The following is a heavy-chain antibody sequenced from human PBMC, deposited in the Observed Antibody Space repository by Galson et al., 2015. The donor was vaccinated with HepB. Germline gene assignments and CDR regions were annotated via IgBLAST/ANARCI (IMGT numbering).Heavy chain of an antibody. V-gene: IGHV3-43*01. CDR1: GFAFGDYT. CDR2: INWDSGRM. CDR3: VKDMGYSTGWSPEFDY. D-gene: IGHD6-19*01. J-gene: IGHJ4*02. Sequence: SLRLSCAASGFAFGDYTMHWVRQSPGRGLDWVALINWDSGRMYYADPVRGRFTISRDNSNNSLYLQMNSLRSEDTALYYCVKDMGYSTGWSPEFDYWGQGTLVTVSS.